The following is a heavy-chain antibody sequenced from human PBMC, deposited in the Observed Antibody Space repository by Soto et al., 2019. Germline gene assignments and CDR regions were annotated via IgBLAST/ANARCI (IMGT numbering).Heavy chain of an antibody. V-gene: IGHV1-18*01. CDR1: GYTFTSYG. J-gene: IGHJ1*01. CDR2: ISAYNGNT. D-gene: IGHD6-13*01. CDR3: AIDGGGIAAACMGYFQH. Sequence: SVKVSCKSSGYTFTSYGISWVRQAPGQGLEWMGWISAYNGNTNYAQKLQGRVTMTTDTSTSTASMELRSLRSDDTAVYYCAIDGGGIAAACMGYFQHWGQGTLVTVSS.